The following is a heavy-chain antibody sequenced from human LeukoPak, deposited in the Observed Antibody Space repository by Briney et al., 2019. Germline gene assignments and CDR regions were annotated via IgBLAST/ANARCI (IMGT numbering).Heavy chain of an antibody. CDR2: IFYTGDS. CDR3: ARHRFASPLDS. D-gene: IGHD2-21*01. V-gene: IGHV4-59*08. CDR1: GVSSSSSY. Sequence: SETLSLTCTVSGVSSSSSYWSWIRQPPGKGLEWIGYIFYTGDSNHNPSFKSRVSISLDTSKDQISLKLSSVAAADTAVYYCARHRFASPLDSWGQGTLVTVSS. J-gene: IGHJ4*02.